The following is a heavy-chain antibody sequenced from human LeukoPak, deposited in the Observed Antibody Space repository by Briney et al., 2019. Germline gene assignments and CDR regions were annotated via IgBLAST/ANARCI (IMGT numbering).Heavy chain of an antibody. D-gene: IGHD2-15*01. CDR3: ASTTAGYCSGGSCYRPGWFDP. CDR1: GGSISSYY. Sequence: SETLSLTCTVSGGSISSYYWSWIWQPPGKGLEWIGYIYYSGSTNYNPSLKSRVTISVDTSKNQFSLKLSSVTAADTAVYYCASTTAGYCSGGSCYRPGWFDPWGQGTLVTVSS. J-gene: IGHJ5*02. V-gene: IGHV4-59*08. CDR2: IYYSGST.